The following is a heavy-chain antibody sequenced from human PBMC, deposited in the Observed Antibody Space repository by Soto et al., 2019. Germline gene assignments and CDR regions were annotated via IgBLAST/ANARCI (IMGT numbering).Heavy chain of an antibody. CDR3: ARNGYYYDSSGYFYYYYGMAV. CDR2: ISAYNGNT. D-gene: IGHD3-22*01. CDR1: GYTFTSYG. J-gene: IGHJ6*02. V-gene: IGHV1-18*01. Sequence: GASVKVSCKASGYTFTSYGISWVRQAPGQGLEWMGWISAYNGNTNYAQKLQGRVTMTTDTSTSTAYMELRSLRSDDTAVYYCARNGYYYDSSGYFYYYYGMAVWGQGTTVTVSS.